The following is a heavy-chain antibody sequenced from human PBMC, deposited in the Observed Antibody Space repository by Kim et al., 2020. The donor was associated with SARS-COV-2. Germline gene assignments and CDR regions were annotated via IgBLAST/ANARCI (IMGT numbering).Heavy chain of an antibody. CDR1: GFTFSSYG. Sequence: GGSLRLSCAASGFTFSSYGMHWVRQAPGKGLEWVAVISYDGSNKYYADSVKGRFTISRDNSKNTLYLQMNSLRAEDTAVYYCARDYGTSGSYFYYYYGMDVWGQGTTVTVSS. J-gene: IGHJ6*02. D-gene: IGHD1-26*01. CDR2: ISYDGSNK. CDR3: ARDYGTSGSYFYYYYGMDV. V-gene: IGHV3-33*05.